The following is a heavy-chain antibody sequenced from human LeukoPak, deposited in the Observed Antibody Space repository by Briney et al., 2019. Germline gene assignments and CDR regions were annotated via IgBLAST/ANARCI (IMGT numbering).Heavy chain of an antibody. J-gene: IGHJ4*02. V-gene: IGHV3-74*01. CDR1: GFTFDRYW. D-gene: IGHD6-13*01. CDR2: INSDGIST. Sequence: GGSLRRSCAASGFTFDRYWMHWVRQAPGKGLMWVSNINSDGISTSYADSVRGRFTISRDNAKNTLYLQMNSLRAEDTAVYYCARGDPAYSSSWHDYWGQGTLVTVSS. CDR3: ARGDPAYSSSWHDY.